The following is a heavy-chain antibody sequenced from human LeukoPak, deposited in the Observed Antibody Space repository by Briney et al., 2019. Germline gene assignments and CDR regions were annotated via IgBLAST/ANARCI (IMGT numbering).Heavy chain of an antibody. CDR1: GFTFSSYW. Sequence: EGSLRLSCAASGFTFSSYWMSWVRQAPGKGLEWVANIKQDGSEKYYVDSVKGRFTISRDNAKNSLYLQMNSLRAEDTAVYYCASFTVSSSRGRYFDYWGQGTLVTVSS. J-gene: IGHJ4*02. CDR3: ASFTVSSSRGRYFDY. D-gene: IGHD6-13*01. V-gene: IGHV3-7*01. CDR2: IKQDGSEK.